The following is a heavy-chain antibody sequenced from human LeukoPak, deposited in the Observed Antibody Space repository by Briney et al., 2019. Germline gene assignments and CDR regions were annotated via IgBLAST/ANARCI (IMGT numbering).Heavy chain of an antibody. J-gene: IGHJ5*02. CDR3: ARADCLAGGPYLIDP. D-gene: IGHD2-21*01. CDR2: INPNSGHR. Sequence: ASVKVSCEASGYTFTDYYIHWVRQAPGQGLEWMGWINPNSGHRNSAQRFQGRVTMTRDTSITTVYMELNWLTSDDTAIYYCARADCLAGGPYLIDPWGQGTLVTVSS. CDR1: GYTFTDYY. V-gene: IGHV1-2*02.